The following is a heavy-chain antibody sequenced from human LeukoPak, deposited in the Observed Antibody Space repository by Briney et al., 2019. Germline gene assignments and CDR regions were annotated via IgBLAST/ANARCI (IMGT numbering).Heavy chain of an antibody. CDR2: ISWNSGII. CDR1: GFTFDDYA. CDR3: AKDISAGVSAAGDY. Sequence: GGSLRLSCAASGFTFDDYAMHWVRPAPGKRLEWASVISWNSGIIGYADSVKGLFTISSNNAKTSLHLQMNSLRAEDTALYYCAKDISAGVSAAGDYWGQGTLVTVSS. J-gene: IGHJ4*02. D-gene: IGHD6-13*01. V-gene: IGHV3-9*01.